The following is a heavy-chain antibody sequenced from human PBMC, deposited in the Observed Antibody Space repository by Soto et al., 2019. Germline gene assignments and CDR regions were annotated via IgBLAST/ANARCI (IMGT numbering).Heavy chain of an antibody. V-gene: IGHV4-39*01. CDR3: ARHLVVDSSNWFDP. J-gene: IGHJ5*02. CDR1: GGSISSSSYY. D-gene: IGHD3-22*01. Sequence: SETLSLTCTVSGGSISSSSYYWGWIRQPPGKGLEWVGSIYYSGSTYYNPSLKSRVTISVDTSKNQFSLKLSSVTAADTAVYYCARHLVVDSSNWFDPWGQGTLVTVSS. CDR2: IYYSGST.